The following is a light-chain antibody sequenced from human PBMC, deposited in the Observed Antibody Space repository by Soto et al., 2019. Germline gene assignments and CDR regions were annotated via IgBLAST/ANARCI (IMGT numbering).Light chain of an antibody. V-gene: IGKV1-27*01. CDR1: QGIGIY. CDR2: AAS. J-gene: IGKJ4*01. CDR3: QKYNSAPLS. Sequence: DIQMTQSPSSLSASFGDRVTMTCRASQGIGIYLAWFQQRPGNTHKLLIYAASTLQSGVPSRFSGSGSVTDFTLAISSLQPEDVATYYCQKYNSAPLSFGGGTRVEIK.